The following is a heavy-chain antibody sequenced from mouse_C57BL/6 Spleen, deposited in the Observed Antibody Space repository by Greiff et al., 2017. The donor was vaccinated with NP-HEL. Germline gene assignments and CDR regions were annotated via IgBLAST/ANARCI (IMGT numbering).Heavy chain of an antibody. J-gene: IGHJ3*01. CDR3: ASSDYDSWFAY. V-gene: IGHV1-7*01. D-gene: IGHD2-4*01. Sequence: VQLQQSGAELAKPGASVTLSCKASGYTFTRYWMHWVKQRPGQGLEWIGYLNPSSGYTKYNQKFKDKATLTADKSSSTAYMQLSSLTYEDSAVYYCASSDYDSWFAYWGQGTLVTVS. CDR2: LNPSSGYT. CDR1: GYTFTRYW.